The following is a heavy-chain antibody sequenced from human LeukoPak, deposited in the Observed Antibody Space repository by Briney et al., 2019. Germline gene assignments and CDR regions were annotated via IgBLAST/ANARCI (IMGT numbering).Heavy chain of an antibody. CDR3: AKGSISPPRAGSGSYGRYFDY. V-gene: IGHV3-23*01. D-gene: IGHD1-26*01. CDR1: GFTFSSYA. J-gene: IGHJ4*02. Sequence: GGSLRLSCAASGFTFSSYAMSWVRQAPGKGLEWVSAISGSGGNSYNADSVKGRFTISRDNSKNTLYLQMNNLRAEDTAVYYCAKGSISPPRAGSGSYGRYFDYWGQGTLVTVSS. CDR2: ISGSGGNS.